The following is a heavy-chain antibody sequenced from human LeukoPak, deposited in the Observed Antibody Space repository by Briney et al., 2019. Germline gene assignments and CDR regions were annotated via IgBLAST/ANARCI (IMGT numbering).Heavy chain of an antibody. J-gene: IGHJ4*02. CDR2: INPNSGGT. V-gene: IGHV1-2*02. Sequence: EASVKVSCKASGYTFTGYYMHWVRQAPGQGLEWMGWINPNSGGTNYAQKFQGRVTMTRDTSISTAYMELSRLRSDDTAVYYCARSGRLMERGYSSSWYLDYWGQGTLVTVSS. CDR1: GYTFTGYY. D-gene: IGHD6-13*01. CDR3: ARSGRLMERGYSSSWYLDY.